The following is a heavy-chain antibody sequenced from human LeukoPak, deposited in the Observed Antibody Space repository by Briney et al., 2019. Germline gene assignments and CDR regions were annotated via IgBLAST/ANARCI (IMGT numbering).Heavy chain of an antibody. CDR1: GYSFTSYW. CDR3: ARLYGDYVLDY. J-gene: IGHJ4*02. Sequence: GASLHISCKGSGYSFTSYWIGCVRPLREKLLEWMGIIYPGDSDTRYSPSFQGQVTISADKSISTAYLQWSSLKASDTAMYYCARLYGDYVLDYWGQGTLVTVS. V-gene: IGHV5-51*01. CDR2: IYPGDSDT. D-gene: IGHD4-17*01.